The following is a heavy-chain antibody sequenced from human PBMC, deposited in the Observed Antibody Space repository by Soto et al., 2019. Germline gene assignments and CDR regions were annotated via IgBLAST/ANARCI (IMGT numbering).Heavy chain of an antibody. V-gene: IGHV4-59*01. Sequence: QVQLQESGPGLVKPSETLSLTCTVSGASISSYYWSWVRQPPGKGLELMCYIYYSGSTSYNPSLKSPVTISLDTSKTQFSLKLSSVTAADTAVYYCPPTGMGYTPDYWGQGTLVTVSS. CDR2: IYYSGST. CDR1: GASISSYY. D-gene: IGHD3-16*02. CDR3: PPTGMGYTPDY. J-gene: IGHJ4*02.